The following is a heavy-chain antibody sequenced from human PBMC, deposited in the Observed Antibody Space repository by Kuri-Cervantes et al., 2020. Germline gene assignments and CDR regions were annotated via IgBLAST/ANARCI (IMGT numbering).Heavy chain of an antibody. Sequence: GSLRLSCTVSGGSISSYYWSWIRQPPGKGLEWIGYIYYSGSTNYNPSLKSRVTISVDTSKNQFSLKLSSVTAADTAVYYCAKVEGGSSGYFYYYGMDVWGQGTTVTVSS. V-gene: IGHV4-59*01. CDR3: AKVEGGSSGYFYYYGMDV. D-gene: IGHD3-22*01. CDR1: GGSISSYY. J-gene: IGHJ6*02. CDR2: IYYSGST.